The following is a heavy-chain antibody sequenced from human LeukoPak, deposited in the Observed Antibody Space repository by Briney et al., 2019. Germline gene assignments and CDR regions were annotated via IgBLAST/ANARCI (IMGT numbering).Heavy chain of an antibody. CDR1: GYTFTGYY. V-gene: IGHV1-2*02. D-gene: IGHD6-13*01. J-gene: IGHJ4*02. CDR2: INPNSGGT. Sequence: GASVKVSCKACGYTFTGYYMHWVRQAPGQGLEWMGWINPNSGGTNYAQKFQGRVTMTSDTSSSTAHMELSRLRSDDTAVYYCARASVSGIAAAGLDYWGQGTLVTVSS. CDR3: ARASVSGIAAAGLDY.